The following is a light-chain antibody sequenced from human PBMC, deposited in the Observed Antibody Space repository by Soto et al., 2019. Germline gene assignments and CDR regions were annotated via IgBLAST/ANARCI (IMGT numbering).Light chain of an antibody. V-gene: IGKV3-20*01. J-gene: IGKJ2*01. Sequence: EIVLTQSPGTLSLSPGERATLSCRASQSVSGSYLAWYQQKPGQGPRLLIYGASSRDTGIPDRFSGSGSETDFTRPISRLEPEDFAVYYCQQYGNSLPYTFGQGTKLEIK. CDR1: QSVSGSY. CDR3: QQYGNSLPYT. CDR2: GAS.